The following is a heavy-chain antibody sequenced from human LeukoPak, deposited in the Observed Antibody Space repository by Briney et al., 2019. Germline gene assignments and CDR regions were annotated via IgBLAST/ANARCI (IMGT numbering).Heavy chain of an antibody. Sequence: QPGRSLRLSCAASGFTFSDYGMHWVRQAPGKGLEWVALIFYDGSIKNYLASVKGRFTISRDNAKNSLYLQMNSLRAEDTAVYYCARDCSGGSCYSRRLWLFDPWGQGTLVTVSS. J-gene: IGHJ5*02. CDR3: ARDCSGGSCYSRRLWLFDP. V-gene: IGHV3-33*01. CDR1: GFTFSDYG. CDR2: IFYDGSIK. D-gene: IGHD2-15*01.